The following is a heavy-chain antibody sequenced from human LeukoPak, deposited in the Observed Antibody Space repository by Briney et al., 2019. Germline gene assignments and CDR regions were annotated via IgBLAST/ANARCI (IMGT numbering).Heavy chain of an antibody. V-gene: IGHV3-23*01. CDR3: TRQQFMSQAHFDY. CDR2: ISGSGGST. J-gene: IGHJ4*02. CDR1: GFTFSSYG. D-gene: IGHD3-10*02. Sequence: GGSLRLSCAASGFTFSSYGMSWVRQAPGKGLEWVSAISGSGGSTYYADSVKGRFTISRDNSKNTLYLQMNSLKTEDTAVYYCTRQQFMSQAHFDYWGQGTLVTVSS.